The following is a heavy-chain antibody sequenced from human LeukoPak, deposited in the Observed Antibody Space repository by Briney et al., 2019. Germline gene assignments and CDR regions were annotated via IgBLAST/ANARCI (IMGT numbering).Heavy chain of an antibody. CDR1: GFTFTNDY. J-gene: IGHJ4*02. CDR2: INRDGDEK. V-gene: IGHV3-7*03. D-gene: IGHD2-2*01. Sequence: GGSLRLSCVVSGFTFTNDYMGWVRQAPGKGLEWVAFINRDGDEKHYVDSVRGRFTISRDNAKNTLYLQMNSLRAEDTAVYYCAKDQGQAVVPRRFDNWGQGTLVTVSS. CDR3: AKDQGQAVVPRRFDN.